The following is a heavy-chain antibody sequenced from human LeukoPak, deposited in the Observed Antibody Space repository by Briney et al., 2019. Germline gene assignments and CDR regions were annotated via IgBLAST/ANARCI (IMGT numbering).Heavy chain of an antibody. D-gene: IGHD3-10*01. J-gene: IGHJ5*02. CDR1: GFTFSDYY. Sequence: PGGSLRLSCAASGFTFSDYYMSWIRQAPGKGLEWVSYISSSGSTIYYADSVKGRFTISRNNSKNTLYLQMNSLRAGDTAVYYCAKVLSTMVRGVMWGNWFDPWGQGTLVTVSS. CDR2: ISSSGSTI. CDR3: AKVLSTMVRGVMWGNWFDP. V-gene: IGHV3-11*01.